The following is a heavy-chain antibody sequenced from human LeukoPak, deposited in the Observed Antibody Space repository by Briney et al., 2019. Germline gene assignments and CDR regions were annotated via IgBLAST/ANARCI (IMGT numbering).Heavy chain of an antibody. J-gene: IGHJ6*04. CDR3: AELGITMIGGV. Sequence: GGSLRLSCAASGFTFGSYWMSWVRQAPGKGLEWVANIKQDGSEQYYVDSVKGRFTISRDNAKNSLYLQMNNLRAEDTAVYYCAELGITMIGGVWGKGTTVTISS. D-gene: IGHD3-10*02. V-gene: IGHV3-7*01. CDR2: IKQDGSEQ. CDR1: GFTFGSYW.